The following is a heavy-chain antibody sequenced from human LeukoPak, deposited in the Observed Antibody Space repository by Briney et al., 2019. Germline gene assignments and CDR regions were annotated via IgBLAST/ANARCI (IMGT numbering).Heavy chain of an antibody. CDR3: AREFRCSGGSCYLDY. J-gene: IGHJ4*02. Sequence: GASVKVSCKASGYTFTSYYMYWVRQAPGQGLEWMGGIIPIFGTANYAQKFQGRVTITADKSTSTAYMELSSLRSEDTAVYYCAREFRCSGGSCYLDYWGQGTLVTVSS. V-gene: IGHV1-69*06. CDR2: IIPIFGTA. D-gene: IGHD2-15*01. CDR1: GYTFTSYY.